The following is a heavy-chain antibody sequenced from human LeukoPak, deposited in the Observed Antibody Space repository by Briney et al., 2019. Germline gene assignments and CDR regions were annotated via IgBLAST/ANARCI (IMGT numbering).Heavy chain of an antibody. CDR2: ISGSGGST. CDR1: GFTFSSYA. D-gene: IGHD3-3*01. V-gene: IGHV3-23*01. CDR3: ARERRGYYAEY. J-gene: IGHJ4*02. Sequence: GGSLRLSCAASGFTFSSYAMSWVRQAPGKGLEWVSAISGSGGSTYYADSVKGRFTISRDNSKNTLYLQLNSLRAEDTAVYYCARERRGYYAEYWGQGTLVTVSS.